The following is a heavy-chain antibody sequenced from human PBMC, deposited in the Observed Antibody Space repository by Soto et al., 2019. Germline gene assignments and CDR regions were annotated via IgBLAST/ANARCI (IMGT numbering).Heavy chain of an antibody. Sequence: GGSLRLSCTAAGFPFSSYAMHWVRKAPGKGLEWVAVISYDGSNKYYADSVKGRFTISRDNSKNTLYLQMNSLRAEDTAVYYCARGGIAAAGPPRYYYYGMDVWGQGTTVTVSS. CDR3: ARGGIAAAGPPRYYYYGMDV. D-gene: IGHD6-13*01. CDR2: ISYDGSNK. CDR1: GFPFSSYA. V-gene: IGHV3-30-3*01. J-gene: IGHJ6*02.